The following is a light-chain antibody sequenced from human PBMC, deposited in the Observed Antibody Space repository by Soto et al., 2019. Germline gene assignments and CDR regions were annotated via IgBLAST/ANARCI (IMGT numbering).Light chain of an antibody. Sequence: EIVLTQSPATLSVSPGERATLSSRASQTVSSNLGWYQQKPGQAPSLLIYNASTRATGIPARFSGSGSGTEFTLTISSLQSEDFAVYYCQQYTSWPLTFGEGTKVDIK. V-gene: IGKV3D-15*01. J-gene: IGKJ4*01. CDR1: QTVSSN. CDR3: QQYTSWPLT. CDR2: NAS.